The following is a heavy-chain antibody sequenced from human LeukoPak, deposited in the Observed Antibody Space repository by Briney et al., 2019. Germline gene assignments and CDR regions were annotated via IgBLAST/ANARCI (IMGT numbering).Heavy chain of an antibody. Sequence: GPSLRLSWAASGLTFSTYPTTWVRQPPGNWIEWVSAISVSGGTTYHAEYVTCRFTVSRENSQDTVFLQMNSLRGEATALYYFAKQTPKFADGTWFDPWGQGTLVTVSS. V-gene: IGHV3-23*01. CDR3: AKQTPKFADGTWFDP. CDR2: ISVSGGTT. CDR1: GLTFSTYP. D-gene: IGHD1-26*01. J-gene: IGHJ5*02.